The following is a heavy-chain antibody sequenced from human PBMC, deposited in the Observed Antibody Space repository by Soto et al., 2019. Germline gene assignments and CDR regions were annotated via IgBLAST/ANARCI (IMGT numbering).Heavy chain of an antibody. J-gene: IGHJ4*02. CDR2: INHSGST. Sequence: QVQLQQWGAGLLKPSETLSLTCAVYGGSFSGYYWSWIRQPPGKGLEWIGEINHSGSTNYNPSLKSRVTISVDTSKNQFSLKLSSVTAADTAVYYCARVSSSWYTDYWGQGTLVTVSS. V-gene: IGHV4-34*01. D-gene: IGHD6-13*01. CDR1: GGSFSGYY. CDR3: ARVSSSWYTDY.